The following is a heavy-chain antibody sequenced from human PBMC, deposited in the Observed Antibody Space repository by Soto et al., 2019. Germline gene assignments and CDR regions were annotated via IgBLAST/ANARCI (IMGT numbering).Heavy chain of an antibody. CDR2: ISSSSSTI. CDR3: ARDLYSYGSGVDY. CDR1: GFTFSTYD. V-gene: IGHV3-48*02. D-gene: IGHD5-18*01. Sequence: GGSLRLSCAASGFTFSTYDMSWVRQAPGKGLEWVSYISSSSSTIYYADSVRGRFTISRDNAKNSLYLQMNSLRDEDTAVYYCARDLYSYGSGVDYWGQGTLVTVSS. J-gene: IGHJ4*02.